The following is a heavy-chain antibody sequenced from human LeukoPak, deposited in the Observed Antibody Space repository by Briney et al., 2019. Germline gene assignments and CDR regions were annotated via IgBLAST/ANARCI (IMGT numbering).Heavy chain of an antibody. CDR3: AGLLYGSGTAPGAFDI. V-gene: IGHV5-51*01. CDR1: GYSFTSYW. Sequence: GESLKISCKGSGYSFTSYWIGWVRQMPGKGLEWMGIIYPGDSDTRYSPSFQGQVTISADKSISTAYLQWSSLKASDTAMYYWAGLLYGSGTAPGAFDILGQGTMVTVSS. J-gene: IGHJ3*02. CDR2: IYPGDSDT. D-gene: IGHD3-10*01.